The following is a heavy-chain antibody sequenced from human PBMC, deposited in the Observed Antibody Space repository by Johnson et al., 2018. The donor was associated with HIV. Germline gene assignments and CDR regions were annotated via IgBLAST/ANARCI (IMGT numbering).Heavy chain of an antibody. J-gene: IGHJ3*02. D-gene: IGHD1-26*01. CDR3: ARDLSGNYGDAFDI. Sequence: VQLVESGGNLVQRGGSLRLSCAASGFTFSSYWMSWVRQTPGKGLEWVANIKCDGSEKYYVDSVKGRLTISRDNAKNSLYLQVNSLRAEDMTVYYCARDLSGNYGDAFDIWGQGTMVTVSS. CDR2: IKCDGSEK. V-gene: IGHV3-7*03. CDR1: GFTFSSYW.